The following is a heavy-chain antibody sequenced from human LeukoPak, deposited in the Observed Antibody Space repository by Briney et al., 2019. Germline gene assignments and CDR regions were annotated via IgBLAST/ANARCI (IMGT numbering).Heavy chain of an antibody. D-gene: IGHD5-12*01. V-gene: IGHV4-38-2*02. Sequence: SETLSLTCTVSGYSISSGYYWGWIRQPPGKGLEWIGSIYHSGSTYYNPSLKSRVTISVDTSKNQFSLKLRSVTAADTAVYYCARVRLTKLYYFDYWGQGALVTVSS. CDR2: IYHSGST. CDR1: GYSISSGYY. J-gene: IGHJ4*02. CDR3: ARVRLTKLYYFDY.